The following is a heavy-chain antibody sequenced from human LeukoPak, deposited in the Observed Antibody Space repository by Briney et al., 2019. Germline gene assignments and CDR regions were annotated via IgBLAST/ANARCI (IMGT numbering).Heavy chain of an antibody. J-gene: IGHJ4*02. Sequence: PSETLSLTCTVSGGSISSGSYYWSWIRQPAGKGLEWIGRIYTSGSTYYNPSLKSRVTISVDTSKNQFSLKLSSVTAADTAVYYCARETYYDFWSGYPSHFDYWGQGTLVTVSS. V-gene: IGHV4-61*02. CDR1: GGSISSGSYY. CDR3: ARETYYDFWSGYPSHFDY. CDR2: IYTSGST. D-gene: IGHD3-3*01.